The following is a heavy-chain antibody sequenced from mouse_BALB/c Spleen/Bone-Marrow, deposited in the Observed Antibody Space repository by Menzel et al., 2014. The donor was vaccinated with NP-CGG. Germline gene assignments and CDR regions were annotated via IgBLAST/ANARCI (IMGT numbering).Heavy chain of an antibody. J-gene: IGHJ4*01. CDR2: ILPGSGNI. CDR1: GYTFSSYW. CDR3: ARGDWDFAMDY. Sequence: VKLMESGAELMKPGASVKISCKATGYTFSSYWIEWVKQRPGHGLEWIGEILPGSGNIYFNEKFKGRATFTADTSSTTAYMQLSSLTSEDSAVYYCARGDWDFAMDYCGQGTSVTVSS. D-gene: IGHD4-1*01. V-gene: IGHV1-9*01.